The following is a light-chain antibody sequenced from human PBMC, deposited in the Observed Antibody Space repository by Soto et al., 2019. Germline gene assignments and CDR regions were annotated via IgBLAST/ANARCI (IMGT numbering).Light chain of an antibody. Sequence: DIQMTQSPTSLSASVGDRVTITCRASQGIRNFVAWYQQKQGKAPKLLIYAASTLQSGVPSRFSGSGSGTDFTLTINLLQPEDVATYSYQKDSSVPVFGHGTKVDIK. V-gene: IGKV1-27*01. CDR2: AAS. CDR3: QKDSSVPV. J-gene: IGKJ3*01. CDR1: QGIRNF.